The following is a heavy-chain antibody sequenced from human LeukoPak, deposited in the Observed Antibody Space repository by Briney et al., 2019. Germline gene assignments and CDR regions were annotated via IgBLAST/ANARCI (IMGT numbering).Heavy chain of an antibody. D-gene: IGHD1-14*01. CDR1: GGTFSSYA. CDR2: IIPIFGTA. CDR3: ARVRVTTSWFDP. Sequence: ASVKVSCKASGGTFSSYAISWVRQAPGQGLEWMGGIIPIFGTANYAQKFQGRVTITADKSTNTAYMELSSLRSEDTAVYYCARVRVTTSWFDPWGQGTLVTVSS. J-gene: IGHJ5*02. V-gene: IGHV1-69*06.